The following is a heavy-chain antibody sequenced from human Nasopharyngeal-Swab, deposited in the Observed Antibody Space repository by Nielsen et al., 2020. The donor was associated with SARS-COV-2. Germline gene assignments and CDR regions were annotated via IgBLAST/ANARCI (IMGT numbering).Heavy chain of an antibody. V-gene: IGHV3-7*01. D-gene: IGHD2-8*02. J-gene: IGHJ4*02. CDR3: AGGTGWVFNC. Sequence: GESLKIPCAASGFTVGRNFMNWVRQAPGKGLEWVANIKQDGSDKRYVDSVKGRFTISRDNAKNSLYLQMNSLRAEDTAVYYCAGGTGWVFNCWGQGTLVTVSS. CDR2: IKQDGSDK. CDR1: GFTVGRNF.